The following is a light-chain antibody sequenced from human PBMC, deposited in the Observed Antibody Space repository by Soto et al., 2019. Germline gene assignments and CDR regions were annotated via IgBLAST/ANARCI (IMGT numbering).Light chain of an antibody. V-gene: IGKV3-15*01. Sequence: EIVLTQSPATLSVSPGQRVTLSCRASQSVNTNLAWYQHKPGQTPRLLIYGASTRATGIPARFSGTGSGTDFTLPIRRLQSADFAVYYRQQYNNWTWTVGQGTTVDSK. J-gene: IGKJ1*01. CDR2: GAS. CDR3: QQYNNWTWT. CDR1: QSVNTN.